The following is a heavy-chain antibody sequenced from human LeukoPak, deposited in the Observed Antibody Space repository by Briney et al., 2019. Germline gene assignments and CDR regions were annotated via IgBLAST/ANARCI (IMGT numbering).Heavy chain of an antibody. J-gene: IGHJ6*03. Sequence: SETLSLTCAVYGGSFSSYYWSWIRQPPGKGLEWIGEINHGGSTTYNPSLQSRVTISLDTSKNQFSLKVTSVTAADTAVYYCARVRLPPYYYYFYYMDVWGTGTTVTVSS. CDR3: ARVRLPPYYYYFYYMDV. D-gene: IGHD5-18*01. CDR1: GGSFSSYY. CDR2: INHGGST. V-gene: IGHV4-34*01.